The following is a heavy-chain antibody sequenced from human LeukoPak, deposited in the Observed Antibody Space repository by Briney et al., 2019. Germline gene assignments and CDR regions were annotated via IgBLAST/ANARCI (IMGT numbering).Heavy chain of an antibody. CDR1: GYTFTSYD. Sequence: GASVKVSCKASGYTFTSYDINWVRQATGQGLEWMGWMNPNSGNTGYAQKFQGRVTITRNTSISTAYMELSSLRSEDTAVYYCARSTRQFIVVVPAERYYYYYYMDVWGKGTTVTVSS. CDR2: MNPNSGNT. D-gene: IGHD2-2*01. J-gene: IGHJ6*03. V-gene: IGHV1-8*03. CDR3: ARSTRQFIVVVPAERYYYYYYMDV.